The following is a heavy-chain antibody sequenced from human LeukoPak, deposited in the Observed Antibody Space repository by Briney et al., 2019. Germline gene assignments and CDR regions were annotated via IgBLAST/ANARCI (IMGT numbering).Heavy chain of an antibody. CDR2: IYHSGST. D-gene: IGHD3-3*01. CDR1: GGSIDNSIYY. J-gene: IGHJ4*02. CDR3: ARGDFWSGYSGYFDY. V-gene: IGHV4-39*07. Sequence: SETLSFTCTVSGGSIDNSIYYWGWIRQSPEKGLEWIGYIYHSGSTYYNPSLKSRVTISVDRSKNQFSLKLSSVTAADTAVYYCARGDFWSGYSGYFDYWGQGTLVTVSS.